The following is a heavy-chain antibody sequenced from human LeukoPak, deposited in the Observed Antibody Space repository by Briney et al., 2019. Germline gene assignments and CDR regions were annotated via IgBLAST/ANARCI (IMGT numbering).Heavy chain of an antibody. D-gene: IGHD5-24*01. CDR3: ARETEMATIDFDY. CDR1: GGSISSSSYY. CDR2: IYYSGST. J-gene: IGHJ4*02. V-gene: IGHV4-39*07. Sequence: SGTLSLTCTVSGGSISSSSYYWGWIRQPPGKGLEWIGSIYYSGSTYYNPSLKSRVTISVDTSKNQFSLKLSSVTAADTAVYYCARETEMATIDFDYWGQGTLVTVSS.